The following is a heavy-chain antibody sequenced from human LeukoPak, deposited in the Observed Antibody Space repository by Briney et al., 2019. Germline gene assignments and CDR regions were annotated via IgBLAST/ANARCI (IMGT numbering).Heavy chain of an antibody. Sequence: PSETLSLTCTVSGGSISSYYWSWIRQPAGKGLEWIGRIYTSGSTNYNPSLKSRVTISVDTSKNQFSLKLSSVTAADTAVYYCARSGYFDWLLHFDYWGQGTLVTVSS. CDR3: ARSGYFDWLLHFDY. D-gene: IGHD3-9*01. CDR1: GGSISSYY. J-gene: IGHJ4*02. V-gene: IGHV4-4*07. CDR2: IYTSGST.